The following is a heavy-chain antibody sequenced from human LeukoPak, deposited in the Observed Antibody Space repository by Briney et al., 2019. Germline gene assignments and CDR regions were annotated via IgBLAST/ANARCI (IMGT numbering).Heavy chain of an antibody. CDR3: ARDRVGASVKIDY. V-gene: IGHV7-4-1*02. D-gene: IGHD1-26*01. Sequence: ASVKVSCKTSGYRFTGYYMHWVRQAPGQGLEWMGWINTNTGNPTYAQGFTGRFVFSLDTSVSTAYLQISSLKAEDTAVYYCARDRVGASVKIDYWGQGTLVTVSS. CDR2: INTNTGNP. J-gene: IGHJ4*02. CDR1: GYRFTGYY.